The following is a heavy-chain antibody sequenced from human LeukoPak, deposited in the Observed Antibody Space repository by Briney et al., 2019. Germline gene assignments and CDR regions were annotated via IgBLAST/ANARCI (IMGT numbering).Heavy chain of an antibody. V-gene: IGHV3-33*05. CDR2: ISYDGSNK. Sequence: PWGSLRLSGAASGFTFSSYGMHWVRQAPGKGLEWVAVISYDGSNKYYADSVKGRFTISRDNSKNTLYLQMNSLRAEDTAVYYCAKSPNWLSFDYWGQGTLVTVSS. CDR3: AKSPNWLSFDY. J-gene: IGHJ4*02. CDR1: GFTFSSYG. D-gene: IGHD3-9*01.